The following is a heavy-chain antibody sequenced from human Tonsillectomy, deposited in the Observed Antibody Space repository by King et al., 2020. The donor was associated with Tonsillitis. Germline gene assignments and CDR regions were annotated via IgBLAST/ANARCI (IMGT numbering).Heavy chain of an antibody. CDR1: GFTFSDYY. CDR3: AGGLQYDPYYFDY. Sequence: VQLVESGGGVVKPGGTLRLSCAASGFTFSDYYMNWVRQAAGKGLEWGSYISSSGTTVYYTDSGKGRFTISRDNAKNSLYRQVNGLRAEDTAVYYCAGGLQYDPYYFDYWGQGTLVTVSS. CDR2: ISSSGTTV. D-gene: IGHD1-1*01. V-gene: IGHV3-11*01. J-gene: IGHJ4*02.